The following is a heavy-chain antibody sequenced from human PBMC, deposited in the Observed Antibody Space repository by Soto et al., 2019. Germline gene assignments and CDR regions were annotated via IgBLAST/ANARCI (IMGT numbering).Heavy chain of an antibody. V-gene: IGHV1-69*13. CDR1: GGTFSSYA. D-gene: IGHD6-13*01. Sequence: SVKVSCKASGGTFSSYAISWVRQAPGQGLEWMGGIIPIFGTANYAQKFQGRVTITADESTSTAYMELSSLRSEDTAVYYCAREGAAMLHGMDVWGQGTTVTVSS. J-gene: IGHJ6*02. CDR3: AREGAAMLHGMDV. CDR2: IIPIFGTA.